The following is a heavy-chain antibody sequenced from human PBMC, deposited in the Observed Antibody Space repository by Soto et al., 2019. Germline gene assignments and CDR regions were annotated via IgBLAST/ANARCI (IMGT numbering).Heavy chain of an antibody. CDR2: IYYSGST. Sequence: SETLSLTCTVSGGSISSGDYYWSWIRQPPGKGLEWIGYIYYSGSTYYNPSLKSRVTVSVDTSKNQFSLKLSSVTAADTAVYYCAREDRGYSYGYTYYYYYGMDVWGQGTTVTVSS. V-gene: IGHV4-30-4*01. D-gene: IGHD5-18*01. CDR3: AREDRGYSYGYTYYYYYGMDV. CDR1: GGSISSGDYY. J-gene: IGHJ6*02.